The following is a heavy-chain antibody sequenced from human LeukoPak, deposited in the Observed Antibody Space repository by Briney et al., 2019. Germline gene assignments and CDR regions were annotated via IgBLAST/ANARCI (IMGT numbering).Heavy chain of an antibody. V-gene: IGHV4-34*01. CDR1: GVSFSGYY. D-gene: IGHD6-19*01. Sequence: PSETLSLTCAVYGVSFSGYYWSWIRQPPAKGLEWIGEINHSGSTNYNPSLKSRVTISVDTSKNQFSLKLSSVTAADTAVYYFARGRVGDSSGWYWVDYWGQGTLVTVSS. J-gene: IGHJ4*02. CDR2: INHSGST. CDR3: ARGRVGDSSGWYWVDY.